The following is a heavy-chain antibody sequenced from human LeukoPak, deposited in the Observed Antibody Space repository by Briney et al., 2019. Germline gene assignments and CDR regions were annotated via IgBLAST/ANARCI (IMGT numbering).Heavy chain of an antibody. J-gene: IGHJ3*02. CDR3: ARADSSLGWFGVLFCAFDI. V-gene: IGHV1-2*02. D-gene: IGHD3-10*01. CDR1: GYTFTGYY. Sequence: VASVKVSCKASGYTFTGYYMNWVRQAPGQGLEWMGWINPNSGGTNYAQKFQGRVTMTRDTSTSTAYMELSRLRSDDTAVYYCARADSSLGWFGVLFCAFDIWGQGTMVTVSS. CDR2: INPNSGGT.